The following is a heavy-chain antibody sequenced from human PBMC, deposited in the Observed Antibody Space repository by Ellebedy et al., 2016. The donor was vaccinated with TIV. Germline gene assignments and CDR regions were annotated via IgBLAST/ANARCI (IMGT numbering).Heavy chain of an antibody. D-gene: IGHD2-21*02. J-gene: IGHJ4*02. V-gene: IGHV4-30-2*01. CDR1: GGSISSGGYS. CDR2: IYHSGST. Sequence: SETLSLXCAVSGGSISSGGYSWSWIRQPPGKGLEWIGYIYHSGSTYYNPSLKSRVTISVDRSKNQFSLKLSSVTAADTAVYYCARYCGGDRYFDYWGQGTLVTVSS. CDR3: ARYCGGDRYFDY.